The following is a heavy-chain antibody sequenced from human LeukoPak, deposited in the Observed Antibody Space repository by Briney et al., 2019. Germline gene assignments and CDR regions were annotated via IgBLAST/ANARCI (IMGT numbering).Heavy chain of an antibody. D-gene: IGHD6-19*01. Sequence: PSQTLSLTCAVSGGSISSGGYSWSWIRQPPGKGLEWIGYIYHSGSTYYNPSLKSRVTISVDRSKNQFSLKLSSVTAADTAVYYCARDQATLWYSSGWYFDYWGQGTLVTVSS. CDR2: IYHSGST. CDR1: GGSISSGGYS. J-gene: IGHJ4*02. CDR3: ARDQATLWYSSGWYFDY. V-gene: IGHV4-30-2*01.